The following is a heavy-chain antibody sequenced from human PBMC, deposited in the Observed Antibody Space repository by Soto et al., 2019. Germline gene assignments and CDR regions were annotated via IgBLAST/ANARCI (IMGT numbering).Heavy chain of an antibody. Sequence: SETLSLTCTVSGGSISSYYWSWIRQPPGKGLKWIGYIYYSGGTNYNPSLKSRVTISVDRSKNQFSLKLSSVTAADTAVYYCARAHYADYGYGMDVWGQGTTVTSP. CDR2: IYYSGGT. CDR3: ARAHYADYGYGMDV. CDR1: GGSISSYY. D-gene: IGHD4-17*01. V-gene: IGHV4-59*12. J-gene: IGHJ6*02.